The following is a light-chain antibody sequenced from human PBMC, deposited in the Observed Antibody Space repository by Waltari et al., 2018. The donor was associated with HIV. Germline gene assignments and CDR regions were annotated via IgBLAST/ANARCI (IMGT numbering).Light chain of an antibody. Sequence: QSALTQPASVSGAPGQSNTISCNGASRYVGRYKSGSLYQQRPGKAPKLIIYNVSNRPSGVSNRFSGSQSGNTASLTISGLQADDEADFYCSSSTSSTTLEIFGGGTKLTVL. J-gene: IGLJ2*01. V-gene: IGLV2-14*03. CDR2: NVS. CDR1: SRYVGRYKS. CDR3: SSSTSSTTLEI.